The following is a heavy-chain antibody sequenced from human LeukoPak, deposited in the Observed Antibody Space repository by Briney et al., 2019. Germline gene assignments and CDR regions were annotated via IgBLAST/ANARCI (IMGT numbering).Heavy chain of an antibody. Sequence: GGSLRLSCAASGFTVSSKYMNWVRQAPGKGLEWVSVIDSGGSTYYADSVKGRFTISRDNSKNTLYLQMNSLRAEDTAVYYCARRAGAYSHPYDYWGQGTLVTVSS. J-gene: IGHJ4*02. CDR3: ARRAGAYSHPYDY. D-gene: IGHD4/OR15-4a*01. CDR2: IDSGGST. CDR1: GFTVSSKY. V-gene: IGHV3-53*01.